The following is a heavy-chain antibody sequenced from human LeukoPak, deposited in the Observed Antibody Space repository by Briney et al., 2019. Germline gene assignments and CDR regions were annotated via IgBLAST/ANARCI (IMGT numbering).Heavy chain of an antibody. CDR1: GGSFSGYY. Sequence: SETLSLTCAAYGGSFSGYYWSWIRQPPGKGLEWIGYIYYSGSTNYNPSLKSRVTISVDTSKNQFSLKLSSVTAADTAVYYCARGLYSGSYPDAFDIWGQGTMVTVSS. J-gene: IGHJ3*02. CDR3: ARGLYSGSYPDAFDI. D-gene: IGHD1-26*01. CDR2: IYYSGST. V-gene: IGHV4-59*01.